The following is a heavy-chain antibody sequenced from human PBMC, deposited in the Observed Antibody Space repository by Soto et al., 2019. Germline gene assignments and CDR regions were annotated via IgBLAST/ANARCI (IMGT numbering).Heavy chain of an antibody. CDR1: GFTFSSYS. D-gene: IGHD4-17*01. Sequence: GGSLRLSCAASGFTFSSYSMNWVRQAPGKGLEWVSSISSSSSYIYYADSVKGRFTISRDNAKNSLYLQMNSLRAEDTAVYYCARDGDYGDYYYYYGMDVWGQGTTVTVSS. CDR3: ARDGDYGDYYYYYGMDV. CDR2: ISSSSSYI. J-gene: IGHJ6*02. V-gene: IGHV3-21*01.